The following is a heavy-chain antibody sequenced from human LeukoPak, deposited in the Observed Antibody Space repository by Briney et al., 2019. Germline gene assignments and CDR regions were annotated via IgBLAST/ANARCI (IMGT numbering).Heavy chain of an antibody. V-gene: IGHV3-21*01. CDR3: ARDWRYSSTKRSLDY. CDR1: GFTFSSYS. CDR2: ISSSSSYI. J-gene: IGHJ4*02. Sequence: GGSPRLSCAASGFTFSSYSMNWVRQAPGKGLEWVSSISSSSSYIYYADSVKGRFTISRDNAKNSLYLQMNSLRAEDTAVYYCARDWRYSSTKRSLDYWGQGTLVTVSS. D-gene: IGHD6-19*01.